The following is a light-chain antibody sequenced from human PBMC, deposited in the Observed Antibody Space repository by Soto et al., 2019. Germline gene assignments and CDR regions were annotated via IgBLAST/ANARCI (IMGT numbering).Light chain of an antibody. CDR3: QQYGSSPPFT. V-gene: IGKV3-20*01. CDR2: GAS. CDR1: QSVSSSY. Sequence: EIVLTQSPGTLSLSPGERATLSCRASQSVSSSYLAWYQQKPGQAPRLLLYGASSRATGIPDRFSVSGSGTDFTLTISRLEPEDFAVYYGQQYGSSPPFTFGPGTKVDIK. J-gene: IGKJ3*01.